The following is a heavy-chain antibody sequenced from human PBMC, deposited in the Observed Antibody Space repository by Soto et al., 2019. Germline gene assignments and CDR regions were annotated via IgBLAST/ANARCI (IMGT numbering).Heavy chain of an antibody. CDR3: ARVGGNYPNYYFDF. CDR1: GSSISGYW. J-gene: IGHJ4*02. Sequence: EVQLVESGGGLVQPGGCLRLSCAASGSSISGYWMHWVRQAPGKGLVWVSRINTDGSSITYAASVEGRFTISRDNAKNTLYLQMNGLRAEDTAVYFCARVGGNYPNYYFDFWGQGTLVIVSS. D-gene: IGHD1-26*01. V-gene: IGHV3-74*01. CDR2: INTDGSSI.